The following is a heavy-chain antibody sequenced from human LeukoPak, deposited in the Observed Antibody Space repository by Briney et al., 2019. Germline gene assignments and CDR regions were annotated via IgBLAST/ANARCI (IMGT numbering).Heavy chain of an antibody. CDR2: TYYSGST. J-gene: IGHJ5*02. D-gene: IGHD3-22*01. Sequence: SETLSLTCAVSGGSFSGHYWNWIRQPPGKGLEWIGSTYYSGSTYYNPSLKSRVTISVDTSKNQFSLKLSSVTAADTAVYYCARHRGYYDSPNWFDPWGQGTLVTISS. CDR1: GGSFSGHY. CDR3: ARHRGYYDSPNWFDP. V-gene: IGHV4-39*01.